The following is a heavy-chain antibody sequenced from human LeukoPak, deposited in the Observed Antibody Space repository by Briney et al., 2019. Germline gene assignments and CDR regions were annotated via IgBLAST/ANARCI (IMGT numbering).Heavy chain of an antibody. D-gene: IGHD6-13*01. CDR3: AARGIAAAPGNY. CDR2: INHSGST. J-gene: IGHJ4*02. V-gene: IGHV4-34*01. CDR1: GGSFSGYY. Sequence: KPSETLSLTCAVYGGSFSGYYWSWIRQPPGKGLEWIGEINHSGSTNYTPSLKSRVTISVDTSKNQFSLKLSSVTAADTAVYYCAARGIAAAPGNYWGQGTLVTVSS.